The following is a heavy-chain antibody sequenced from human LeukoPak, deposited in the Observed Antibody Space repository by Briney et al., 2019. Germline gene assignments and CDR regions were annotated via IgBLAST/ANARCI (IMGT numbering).Heavy chain of an antibody. D-gene: IGHD3-10*01. Sequence: PSETLSLTCTVSDGSISAYYWSWIRQPPGKGLEWIGYIYYSGSTSYNPSVNSRVTISVDTPNNHFSLKLSSVTAADTAVYYCARGLYYYDSGSYFYYFDHWGQGTLVTVSS. V-gene: IGHV4-59*01. CDR1: DGSISAYY. CDR2: IYYSGST. CDR3: ARGLYYYDSGSYFYYFDH. J-gene: IGHJ4*02.